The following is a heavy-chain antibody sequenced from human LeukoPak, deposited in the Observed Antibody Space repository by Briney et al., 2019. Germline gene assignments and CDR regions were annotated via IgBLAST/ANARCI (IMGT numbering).Heavy chain of an antibody. J-gene: IGHJ3*02. CDR1: GYTFTGYY. D-gene: IGHD3-10*01. CDR3: VRDGSFDI. V-gene: IGHV1-2*02. Sequence: ASVKVASKTSGYTFTGYYIYLVLQAHRQGPEWRGWISPNSGGTNYAQKFQDRVSMTRDTSINTAYMELSRLRSDDTAVYYCVRDGSFDIWGQGTMVTVSS. CDR2: ISPNSGGT.